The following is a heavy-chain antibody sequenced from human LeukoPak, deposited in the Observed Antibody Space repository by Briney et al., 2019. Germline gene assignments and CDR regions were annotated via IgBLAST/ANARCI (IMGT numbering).Heavy chain of an antibody. Sequence: EASVKVSCKAPGGTFSSYAISWVRQAPGQGLEWMGGIIPIFGTANYAQKFQGRVTITTDESTSTAYMELSSLRSEDTAVYYCARDRRITMVRGVRGWFDPWGQGTLVTVSS. CDR1: GGTFSSYA. CDR3: ARDRRITMVRGVRGWFDP. D-gene: IGHD3-10*01. J-gene: IGHJ5*02. CDR2: IIPIFGTA. V-gene: IGHV1-69*05.